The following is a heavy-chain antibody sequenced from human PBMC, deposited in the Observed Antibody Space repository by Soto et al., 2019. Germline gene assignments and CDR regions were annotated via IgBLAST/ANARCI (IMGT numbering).Heavy chain of an antibody. CDR2: ISAYNGNT. J-gene: IGHJ4*02. V-gene: IGHV1-18*01. CDR3: ARDGPPIDY. CDR1: TFTSHG. Sequence: TFTSHGLSWVRQAPGQGLEWMGWISAYNGNTNYAQSLKGRATMTTDTSTSTAYMELRSLRSDDTAVYFCARDGPPIDYWGQGTLVTVSS.